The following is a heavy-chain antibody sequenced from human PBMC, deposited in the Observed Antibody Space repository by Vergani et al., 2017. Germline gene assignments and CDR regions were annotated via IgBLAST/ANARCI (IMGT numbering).Heavy chain of an antibody. Sequence: QVQLVESGGGVVQPGGSLRLSCAASGFTFNAYGMHWVRQAPGKGLEWLSFIRYDGRNKYYADSVKGRFTISRDNSKNTVYQQLNSLTDGDTALYYCAKDDEYYGPDTLHYFDFWGQGIQVTVSS. D-gene: IGHD2/OR15-2a*01. V-gene: IGHV3-30*02. CDR2: IRYDGRNK. J-gene: IGHJ4*02. CDR3: AKDDEYYGPDTLHYFDF. CDR1: GFTFNAYG.